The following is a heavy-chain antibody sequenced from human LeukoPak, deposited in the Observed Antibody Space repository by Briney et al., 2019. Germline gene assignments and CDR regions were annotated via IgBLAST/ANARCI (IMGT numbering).Heavy chain of an antibody. V-gene: IGHV3-53*01. Sequence: GGSLRLSCAASGFTVSSDYMSWVRQAPGKGLEWVSVIYSGGRTYYADSVDGRFAISRDNSKNTLYLHMNSLSADDTAVYHCGRRSGSHWGQGTLVTVSS. CDR3: GRRSGSH. J-gene: IGHJ4*02. D-gene: IGHD1-26*01. CDR2: IYSGGRT. CDR1: GFTVSSDY.